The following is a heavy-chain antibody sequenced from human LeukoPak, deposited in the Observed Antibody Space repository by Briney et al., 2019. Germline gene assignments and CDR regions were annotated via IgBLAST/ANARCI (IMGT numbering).Heavy chain of an antibody. CDR2: ISAYNGNT. V-gene: IGHV1-18*01. CDR3: ARAYSGSYYYY. D-gene: IGHD1-26*01. Sequence: ASVKVSCKASGYTFTSYGISRVRQAPGQGLEWMGWISAYNGNTDYAQKFQGRVTMTTDTSTSTAYMEVRSLRSDDTAVYYCARAYSGSYYYYWGQGTLVTVSS. J-gene: IGHJ4*02. CDR1: GYTFTSYG.